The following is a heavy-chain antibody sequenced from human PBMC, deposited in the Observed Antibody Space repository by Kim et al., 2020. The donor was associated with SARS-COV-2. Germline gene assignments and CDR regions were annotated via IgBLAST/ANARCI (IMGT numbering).Heavy chain of an antibody. J-gene: IGHJ4*02. CDR2: ISYDGNNK. V-gene: IGHV3-30*18. Sequence: ISYDGNNKNYADSVKGRFTISRDNSKHTLYLQMNTLRAEDTAVYYCAKYFWGQGTLVTVSS. CDR3: AKYF.